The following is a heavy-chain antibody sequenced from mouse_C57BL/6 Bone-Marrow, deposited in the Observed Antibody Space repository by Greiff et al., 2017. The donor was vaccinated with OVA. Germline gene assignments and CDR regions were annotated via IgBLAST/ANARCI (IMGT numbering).Heavy chain of an antibody. D-gene: IGHD2-3*01. J-gene: IGHJ3*01. CDR2: ISDGGSYT. V-gene: IGHV5-4*01. Sequence: EVQLQESGGGLVKPGGSLKLSCAASGFTFSSYAMSWVRQTPEKRLEWVATISDGGSYTYYPDNVKGRFTISRDNAKNNLYLQMSHLKSEDTAMYYCARGDGYYRFAYWGQGTLVTVSA. CDR1: GFTFSSYA. CDR3: ARGDGYYRFAY.